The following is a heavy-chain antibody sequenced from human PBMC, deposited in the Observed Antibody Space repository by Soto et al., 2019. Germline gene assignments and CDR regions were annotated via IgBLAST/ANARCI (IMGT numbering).Heavy chain of an antibody. D-gene: IGHD5-18*01. V-gene: IGHV3-30-3*01. CDR3: VRVGWGYSYGNGMDG. CDR1: GFGFSGYS. J-gene: IGHJ6*02. Sequence: QVHLVESGGGVVQPGGSLRLSCLASGFGFSGYSMHWVRQAPGKGLDWVAVIQHDGSEIYYADSVKGRFTISKDDSKNTLHPQMNALRVDDTALYYCVRVGWGYSYGNGMDGWGQGTTVTVSS. CDR2: IQHDGSEI.